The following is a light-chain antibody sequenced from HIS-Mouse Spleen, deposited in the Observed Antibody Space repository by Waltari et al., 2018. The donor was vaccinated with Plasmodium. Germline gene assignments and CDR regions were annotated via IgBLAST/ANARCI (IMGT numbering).Light chain of an antibody. J-gene: IGLJ3*02. CDR2: QDS. CDR1: KLGDKY. Sequence: SYELTQPPSVSVSPGQTASITCSGDKLGDKYACWYQQKPGQSPVLVIYQDSNRPSGIPSRFSGSNSGNTATLTISGTQAMDEADYYCQAWDSSTAVFGGGTKLTVL. CDR3: QAWDSSTAV. V-gene: IGLV3-1*01.